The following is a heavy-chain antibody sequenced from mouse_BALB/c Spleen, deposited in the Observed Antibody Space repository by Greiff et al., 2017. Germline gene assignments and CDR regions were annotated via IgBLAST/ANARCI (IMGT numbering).Heavy chain of an antibody. D-gene: IGHD2-4*01. V-gene: IGHV6-6*02. CDR2: IRLKSNNYAT. CDR1: GFTFSNYW. J-gene: IGHJ3*01. CDR3: TRDYYDYDRFAY. Sequence: EVMLVESGGGLVQPGGSMKLSCVASGFTFSNYWMNWVRPSPEKGLEWVAEIRLKSNNYATHYAESVKGRFTISRDDSKSSVYLQMNNLRAEDTGIYYCTRDYYDYDRFAYWGQGTLVTVSA.